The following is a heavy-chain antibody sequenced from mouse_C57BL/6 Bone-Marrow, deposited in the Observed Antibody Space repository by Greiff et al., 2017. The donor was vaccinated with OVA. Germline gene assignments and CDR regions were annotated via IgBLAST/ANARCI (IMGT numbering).Heavy chain of an antibody. Sequence: QVQLQQSGPELVKPGASVKISCKASGYIFTDYYINWVKQRPGQGLEWIGWIFPGSGSTYYTEKFKGKATLTVDKSSSTVYMLLSSLTSEDSAAYFCAREGVYYYGSSYEIYYAMDYWGQGTSVTVSS. D-gene: IGHD1-1*01. CDR1: GYIFTDYY. CDR3: AREGVYYYGSSYEIYYAMDY. CDR2: IFPGSGST. J-gene: IGHJ4*01. V-gene: IGHV1-75*01.